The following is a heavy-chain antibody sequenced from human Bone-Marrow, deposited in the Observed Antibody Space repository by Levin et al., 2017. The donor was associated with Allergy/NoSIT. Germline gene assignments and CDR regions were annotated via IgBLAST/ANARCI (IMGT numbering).Heavy chain of an antibody. CDR2: IIPMMHSV. V-gene: IGHV1-69*13. D-gene: IGHD6-13*01. Sequence: ASVKVSCKVSGGTFSSYGFRWLRQVPGQGPEWLGLIIPMMHSVKYVQKFQGRVTITADDSTSTFYMDLSRLTSEDTGVYYCAREYSSSYGMDVWGQGTTIIVSS. CDR3: AREYSSSYGMDV. J-gene: IGHJ6*02. CDR1: GGTFSSYG.